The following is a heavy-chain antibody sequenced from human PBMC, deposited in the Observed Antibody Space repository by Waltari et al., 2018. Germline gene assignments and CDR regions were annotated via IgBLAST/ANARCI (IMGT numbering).Heavy chain of an antibody. CDR1: GFTFSSYA. CDR3: AKRAKSYSGYATIDY. Sequence: EVQLLESGGGLVQPGGSLRLSCAASGFTFSSYAMSWVRQAPGKGLEWVSFIAGSGVTTYYADSVKGRFTISRDNSKNTLYLQMNSLRAEDTAVYYCAKRAKSYSGYATIDYWGQGTLVTVSS. V-gene: IGHV3-23*01. J-gene: IGHJ4*02. D-gene: IGHD5-12*01. CDR2: IAGSGVTT.